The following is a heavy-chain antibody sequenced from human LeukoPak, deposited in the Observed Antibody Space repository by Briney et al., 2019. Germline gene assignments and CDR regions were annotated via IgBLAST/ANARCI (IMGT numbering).Heavy chain of an antibody. CDR1: GGSISSSSYY. D-gene: IGHD2-2*01. J-gene: IGHJ2*01. CDR3: ARRAYCSSTSCYGNWYFDL. V-gene: IGHV4-39*01. Sequence: PSETLSLTCADSGGSISSSSYYWGWIRQPPGKGLEWIGSIYYSGSTYYNPSLKSRVTISVDTSKNQFSLKLSSVTAADTAVYYCARRAYCSSTSCYGNWYFDLWGRGTLVTVSS. CDR2: IYYSGST.